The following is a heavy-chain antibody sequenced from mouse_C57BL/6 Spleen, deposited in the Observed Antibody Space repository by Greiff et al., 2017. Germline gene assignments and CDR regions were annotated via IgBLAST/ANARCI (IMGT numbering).Heavy chain of an antibody. CDR2: IYPGAGDT. J-gene: IGHJ2*01. V-gene: IGHV1-80*01. D-gene: IGHD4-1*01. Sequence: QVHVKQSGAELVKPGASVKISCKASGYAFSSYWMNWVKQRPGKGLEWIGQIYPGAGDTNYNGKFKGKATLTADKASSKAYMQLSSLTSEDSAVYFCARGTGKRGDFDYWGKGTTLTVSS. CDR1: GYAFSSYW. CDR3: ARGTGKRGDFDY.